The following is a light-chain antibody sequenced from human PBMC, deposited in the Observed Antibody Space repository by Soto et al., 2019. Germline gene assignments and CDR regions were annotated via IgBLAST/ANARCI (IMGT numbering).Light chain of an antibody. CDR1: QSVSSSY. CDR2: AAS. J-gene: IGKJ1*01. V-gene: IGKV3-20*01. CDR3: HQYDISWT. Sequence: EVVLTLSPGTLSLSTGERATLSCRASQSVSSSYLAWYQQKPGQAPRLLMYAASSRATGIPDRFSGSGSGTDFTLTISRLEPEDFAVYYCHQYDISWTCGQGTKVDIK.